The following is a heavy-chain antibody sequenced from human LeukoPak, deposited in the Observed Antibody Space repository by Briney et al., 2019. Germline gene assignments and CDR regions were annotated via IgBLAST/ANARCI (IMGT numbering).Heavy chain of an antibody. CDR3: ARGRITMVRGVGGYYYYGMDV. Sequence: SETLSLTCAVYGGSFSGYHWSWIRLPPGKGLEWIGEINHSGSTNYNPSLKSRVTISVDTSKNQFSLKLSSVTAADTAVYYCARGRITMVRGVGGYYYYGMDVWGKGTTVTVSS. J-gene: IGHJ6*04. CDR1: GGSFSGYH. D-gene: IGHD3-10*01. CDR2: INHSGST. V-gene: IGHV4-34*01.